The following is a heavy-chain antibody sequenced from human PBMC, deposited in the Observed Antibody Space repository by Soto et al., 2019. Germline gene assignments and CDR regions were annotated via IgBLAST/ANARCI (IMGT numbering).Heavy chain of an antibody. CDR1: GITYSTYA. CDR3: GRAISGYVT. J-gene: IGHJ5*02. Sequence: QVHLVQSGAEVKHPGASVRVSCNASGITYSTYAIHWVRQAPGQGLEWMGWINAGEGYTRYSQDFQGRVTLTTVTSASTTYMDLSNLTFEDTAVYYCGRAISGYVTWGQGTQVTVSS. V-gene: IGHV1-3*01. D-gene: IGHD5-12*01. CDR2: INAGEGYT.